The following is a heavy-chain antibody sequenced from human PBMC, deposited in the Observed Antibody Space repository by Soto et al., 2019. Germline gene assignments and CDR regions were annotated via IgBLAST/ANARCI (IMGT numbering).Heavy chain of an antibody. D-gene: IGHD3-22*01. V-gene: IGHV1-69*12. CDR2: FIPIFGTA. CDR3: AGHSSGVPGYYYGMDV. J-gene: IGHJ6*02. Sequence: QVQLVQSGAEVKKPGSSVKVSCKASGGPFSSYAISWVRQAPGQGLEWMGGFIPIFGTASYALNFQGRVTITADESTSTAYMELSSLGSEDTALYYCAGHSSGVPGYYYGMDVWGQGTTVTVTS. CDR1: GGPFSSYA.